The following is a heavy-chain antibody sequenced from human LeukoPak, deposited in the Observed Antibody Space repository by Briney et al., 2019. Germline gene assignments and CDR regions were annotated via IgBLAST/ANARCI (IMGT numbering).Heavy chain of an antibody. CDR3: VRGGPSTWS. D-gene: IGHD5/OR15-5a*01. CDR2: INDDGSDT. J-gene: IGHJ5*02. V-gene: IGHV3-74*01. CDR1: GFTFKLYW. Sequence: GGSLRLSCAASGFTFKLYWMHWVRQVPGKRPVWVSRINDDGSDTIYADSVRGRFTISRDDAMNTVYLQMNNLRAEDTAVYYCVRGGPSTWSWGQGTLVTVSS.